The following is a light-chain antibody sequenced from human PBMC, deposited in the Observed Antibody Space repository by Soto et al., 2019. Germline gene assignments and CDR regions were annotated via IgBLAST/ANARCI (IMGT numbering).Light chain of an antibody. Sequence: IQMAQARASLAASVGVRGTITLRASQGIRDDLSWYQQKPGKAPKLLIYTSSRLQSGIPSRFSGSGSGTEFKLTISSLQSDDFATYYCQQYNTFWTFGQGTKVDIK. CDR1: QGIRDD. CDR3: QQYNTFWT. V-gene: IGKV1-17*01. CDR2: TSS. J-gene: IGKJ1*01.